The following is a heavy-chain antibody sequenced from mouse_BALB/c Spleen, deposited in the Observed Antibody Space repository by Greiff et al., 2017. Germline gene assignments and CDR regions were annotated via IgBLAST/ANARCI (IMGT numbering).Heavy chain of an antibody. J-gene: IGHJ3*01. V-gene: IGHV5-17*02. CDR1: GFTFSSFG. CDR3: ARSPADYYGSSLFAY. Sequence: EVQRVESGGGLVQPGGSRKISCAASGFTFSSFGMHWVRQAPEKGLEWVAYISSGSSTIYYADTVKGRFTISRDNPKNTLFLQMTSLRSEDTAMYYCARSPADYYGSSLFAYWGQGTLVTVSA. CDR2: ISSGSSTI. D-gene: IGHD1-1*01.